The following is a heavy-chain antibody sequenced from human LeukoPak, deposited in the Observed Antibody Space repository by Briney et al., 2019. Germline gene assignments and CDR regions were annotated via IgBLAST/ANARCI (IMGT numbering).Heavy chain of an antibody. V-gene: IGHV3-11*04. CDR3: GGWNPVGGGYGGGRRVPK. Sequence: GGSLRLSCTAPGFIFRDYYMSWIRQAPGKGLEWVSYISRSDTTIYYADSVRGRFTISRDNAKNSLYLQMNSLRVEDTAVYYWGGWNPVGGGYGGGRRVPKWGQEPLFPFP. J-gene: IGHJ4*02. D-gene: IGHD5-12*01. CDR2: ISRSDTTI. CDR1: GFIFRDYY.